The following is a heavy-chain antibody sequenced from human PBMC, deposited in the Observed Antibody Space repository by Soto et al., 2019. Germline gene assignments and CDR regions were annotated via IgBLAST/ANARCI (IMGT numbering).Heavy chain of an antibody. CDR2: IYYSGST. CDR3: ARLTYYYDSSGYPNFDC. Sequence: SETLSLTCTVSGGSISSYYWSWIRQPPGNGLEWIGYIYYSGSTNYNPSLKSRVTISVDTSKNQFSLKLSSVTAADTAVYYCARLTYYYDSSGYPNFDCWGQGTLVTVSS. CDR1: GGSISSYY. V-gene: IGHV4-59*08. D-gene: IGHD3-22*01. J-gene: IGHJ4*02.